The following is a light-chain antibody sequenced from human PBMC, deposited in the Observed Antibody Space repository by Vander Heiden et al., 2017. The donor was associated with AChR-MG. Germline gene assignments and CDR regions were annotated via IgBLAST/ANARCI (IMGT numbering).Light chain of an antibody. CDR2: NTN. Sequence: QTVVTQDPSFSVCPGGTGTLTCDFSSGSISASNFPSWYQQTPGPAPLMLIYNTNTRSSGVPDRFSGSILGNKAAPTITGAQADDESYYYCALYMSSGMCVFGGGTKLTVL. J-gene: IGLJ3*02. CDR3: ALYMSSGMCV. V-gene: IGLV8-61*01. CDR1: SGSISASNF.